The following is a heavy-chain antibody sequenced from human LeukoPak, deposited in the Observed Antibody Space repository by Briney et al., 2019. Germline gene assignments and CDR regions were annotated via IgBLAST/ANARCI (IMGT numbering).Heavy chain of an antibody. Sequence: GRSLRLSCAASGFTFSSYGMHWVRQAPGKGLEWVAIISYDGTNKYYADSVKGRFTISRDNSKKTLYLQMNSLRAEDTAVYYCAKGFGSYYSSGVFMASWGQGTLVTVSS. CDR2: ISYDGTNK. V-gene: IGHV3-30*18. D-gene: IGHD1-26*01. CDR1: GFTFSSYG. J-gene: IGHJ5*02. CDR3: AKGFGSYYSSGVFMAS.